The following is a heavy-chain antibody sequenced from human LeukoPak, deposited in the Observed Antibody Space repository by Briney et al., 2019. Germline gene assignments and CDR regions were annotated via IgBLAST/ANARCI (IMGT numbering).Heavy chain of an antibody. CDR1: GGSISSGGYY. V-gene: IGHV4-31*03. J-gene: IGHJ3*02. D-gene: IGHD3-16*01. CDR3: ARGRLTLMITFGYEDAFDI. CDR2: IYYSGST. Sequence: PSQTLSLTCTVSGGSISSGGYYWSWIRQHPGKGLEWMGYIYYSGSTYYNPSLKRRVTISVDTSKNQFYLKLSSFTAADTAVDYGARGRLTLMITFGYEDAFDIWGQGTMVTVSS.